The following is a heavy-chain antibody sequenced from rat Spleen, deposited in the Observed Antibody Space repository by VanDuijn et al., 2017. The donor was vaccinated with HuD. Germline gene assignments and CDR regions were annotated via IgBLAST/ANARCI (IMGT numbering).Heavy chain of an antibody. J-gene: IGHJ2*01. CDR2: IRNKASGYTT. V-gene: IGHV7-7*01. D-gene: IGHD3-1*01. CDR1: GFTFTDFY. Sequence: EVKLLESGGGLVQPGGSMRLSCAASGFTFTDFYMNWIRQPAGKAPEWLGFIRNKASGYTTEYNPSIKGRFTISRDNTQNMFYLQMNTLRPQDIDTDHCARSLAPDYWGQGVMVTVSS. CDR3: ARSLAPDY.